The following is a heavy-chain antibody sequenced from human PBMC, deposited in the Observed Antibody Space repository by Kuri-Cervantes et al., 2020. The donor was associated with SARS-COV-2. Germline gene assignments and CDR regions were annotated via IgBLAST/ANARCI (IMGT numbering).Heavy chain of an antibody. Sequence: SETLSLSCTVSGGSVSSSSYYWGWIRQPPGKGLEWIGSIYYSGSTYYNPSLKSRVTISVDTYKNQFSLKLSSVTAADTAVYYCARKQLVLGTFDYWGQGTLVTVSS. V-gene: IGHV4-39*01. D-gene: IGHD6-6*01. CDR2: IYYSGST. CDR3: ARKQLVLGTFDY. J-gene: IGHJ4*02. CDR1: GGSVSSSSYY.